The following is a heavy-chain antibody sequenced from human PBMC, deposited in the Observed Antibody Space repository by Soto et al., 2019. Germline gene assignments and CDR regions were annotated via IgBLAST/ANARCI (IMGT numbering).Heavy chain of an antibody. J-gene: IGHJ4*01. Sequence: SETLSLTCTVSGGSISSYYWSWIRQPPGKGLEWIGYIYYSGSTNYNPSLKSRVTISVDTSKNQFSLKLNSVTAADTAVYYCVRHHDYVWGTYRWALDYWGHGTRVTVSS. CDR1: GGSISSYY. CDR3: VRHHDYVWGTYRWALDY. D-gene: IGHD3-16*02. CDR2: IYYSGST. V-gene: IGHV4-59*08.